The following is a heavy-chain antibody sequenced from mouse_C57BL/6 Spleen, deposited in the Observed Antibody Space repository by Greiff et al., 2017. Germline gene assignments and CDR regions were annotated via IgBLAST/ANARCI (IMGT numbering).Heavy chain of an antibody. CDR2: IRLKSDNYAT. CDR1: GFTFSNYW. D-gene: IGHD2-1*01. Sequence: EVQRVESGGGLVQPGGSMELSCVASGFTFSNYWMNWVRQSPEKGLEWVAQIRLKSDNYATQYAESVKGRFTISRDDSKSSVYLQMNNLRAEDTGIYYCTGGKPLYYAMDYWGQGTSVTVSS. CDR3: TGGKPLYYAMDY. V-gene: IGHV6-3*01. J-gene: IGHJ4*01.